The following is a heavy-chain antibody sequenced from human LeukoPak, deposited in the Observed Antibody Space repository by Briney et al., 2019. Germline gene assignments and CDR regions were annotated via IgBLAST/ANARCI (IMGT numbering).Heavy chain of an antibody. CDR2: IYPGDSDT. CDR1: GYIFTNYW. Sequence: GESLKISCKGSGYIFTNYWIGWVRQMPGKGLEWMGIIYPGDSDTRYSPSFQGQVTISADKSIATAYLHWTSLKASDTAIYYCARRAPLAMGPSDIWGQGAMVTVSS. D-gene: IGHD3-16*02. J-gene: IGHJ3*02. CDR3: ARRAPLAMGPSDI. V-gene: IGHV5-51*01.